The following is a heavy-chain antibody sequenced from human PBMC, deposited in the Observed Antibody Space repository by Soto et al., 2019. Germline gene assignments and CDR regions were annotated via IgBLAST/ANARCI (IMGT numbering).Heavy chain of an antibody. CDR1: GFTFSNYA. V-gene: IGHV3-23*01. CDR2: VSSSGGGT. D-gene: IGHD2-15*01. J-gene: IGHJ4*02. CDR3: TKANRYCSGANCFTFDS. Sequence: EVQLLESGGGLLQPGGSLRLSCTASGFTFSNYAMSWVRQAQGKGLEWVSTVSSSGGGTYYSDSVKGRVTISRDNSKNTLYLHMNSPSADDTAVYYCTKANRYCSGANCFTFDSWCRGALVTVSS.